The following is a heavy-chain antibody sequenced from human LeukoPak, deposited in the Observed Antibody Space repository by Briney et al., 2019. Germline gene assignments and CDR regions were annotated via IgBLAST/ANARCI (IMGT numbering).Heavy chain of an antibody. V-gene: IGHV3-30*02. CDR1: GFTFSSYG. J-gene: IGHJ6*03. CDR3: AKDPGEAPPGFYMDV. CDR2: IRYDGSNK. Sequence: GGSPRLSCAASGFTFSSYGMHWVRQAPGKGLEWVAFIRYDGSNKYYADSVKGRFTISRDNSKNTLYLQINSLRDEDTALYYCAKDPGEAPPGFYMDVWGKGTTVTVSS. D-gene: IGHD6-6*01.